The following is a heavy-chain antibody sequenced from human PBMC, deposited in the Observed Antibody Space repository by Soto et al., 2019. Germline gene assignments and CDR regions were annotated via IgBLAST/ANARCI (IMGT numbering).Heavy chain of an antibody. CDR2: IYSDGST. CDR1: GSTVSSNY. CDR3: ANQRGGYDRDFDY. Sequence: EVQLVESGGGLVQPGGSLRLACAASGSTVSSNYMSWVRQAPGKGLDWVSVIYSDGSTYYADSVRGRFTISRDNSKNTLYLQMNILRAEDMAVYYCANQRGGYDRDFDYWGQGTLVTVSS. J-gene: IGHJ4*02. D-gene: IGHD5-12*01. V-gene: IGHV3-66*01.